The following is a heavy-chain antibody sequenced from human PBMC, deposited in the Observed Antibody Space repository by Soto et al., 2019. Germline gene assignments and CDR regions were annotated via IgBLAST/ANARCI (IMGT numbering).Heavy chain of an antibody. CDR2: IYYSGTT. D-gene: IGHD5-18*01. CDR1: GDSITTNSYF. Sequence: SETLSLTCTVSGDSITTNSYFWAWIRQPPGKGLEWIGSIYYSGTTYYNPSLKSRVTISVDTSKNQFSLKLSLRSDDTAVYYCARDGRGTAMGFTAADWFDPWGQGTLVTVSS. CDR3: ARDGRGTAMGFTAADWFDP. V-gene: IGHV4-39*07. J-gene: IGHJ5*02.